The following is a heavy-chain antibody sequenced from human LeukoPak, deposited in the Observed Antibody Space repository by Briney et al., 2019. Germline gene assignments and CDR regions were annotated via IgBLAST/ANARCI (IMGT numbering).Heavy chain of an antibody. V-gene: IGHV3-66*01. CDR1: GFTVSSNY. CDR2: IYSGGST. D-gene: IGHD3-22*01. CDR3: ASPYDSSGYYFNFDY. J-gene: IGHJ4*02. Sequence: GRSLRLSCAASGFTVSSNYMSWVRQAPGKGLEWVSVIYSGGSTYYADSVKGRFTISRDNSKNTLYPQMNSLRAEDTAVYYCASPYDSSGYYFNFDYWGQGTLVTVSS.